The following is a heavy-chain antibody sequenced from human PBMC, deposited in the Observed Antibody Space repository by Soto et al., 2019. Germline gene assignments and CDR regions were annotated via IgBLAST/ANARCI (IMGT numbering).Heavy chain of an antibody. V-gene: IGHV3-53*01. CDR1: GFNVGNNC. CDR3: VRGPSDNMFRLLEWPYGDY. D-gene: IGHD3-3*01. CDR2: IYAGGTT. Sequence: GGSLILSCPASGFNVGNNCMTWVRPSPEKGLEWVSVIYAGGTTHYVDSVKGRFTISRDDLTNTLYLQMNSLRAEDTAIYYCVRGPSDNMFRLLEWPYGDYWGQGTLVTVSS. J-gene: IGHJ4*02.